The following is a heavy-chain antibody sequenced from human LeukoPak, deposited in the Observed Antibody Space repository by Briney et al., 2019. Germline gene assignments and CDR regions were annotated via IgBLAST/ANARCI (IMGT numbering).Heavy chain of an antibody. Sequence: SETLSLTCAVSGYSISSNYYWGWIRQPPGKGPEWIGCFYHSGNTYYNPSLKSRVTISVDTSKNQFSLKLSSVTAADTAVYYCAREHFDYGGQGALVTVSS. V-gene: IGHV4-38-2*02. CDR3: AREHFDY. CDR2: FYHSGNT. J-gene: IGHJ4*02. CDR1: GYSISSNYY.